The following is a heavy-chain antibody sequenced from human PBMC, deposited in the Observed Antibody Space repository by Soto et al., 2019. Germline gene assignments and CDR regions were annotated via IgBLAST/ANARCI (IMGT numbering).Heavy chain of an antibody. Sequence: QVQLVQTGAEVKKPGSSVKVSCKASGGTFSSYAISWVRQAPGQGLEWMGGIIPIFGTANYAQKFQGRVTITADESTSTAYMELSSLSSEDTAVYYCANRRTTQKSYYYYGMDVWGQGTTVTVSS. CDR3: ANRRTTQKSYYYYGMDV. V-gene: IGHV1-69*01. CDR1: GGTFSSYA. J-gene: IGHJ6*02. D-gene: IGHD4-17*01. CDR2: IIPIFGTA.